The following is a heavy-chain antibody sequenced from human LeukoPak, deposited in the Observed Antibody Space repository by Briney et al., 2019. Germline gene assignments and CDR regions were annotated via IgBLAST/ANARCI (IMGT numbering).Heavy chain of an antibody. CDR2: IYTSGST. CDR1: GGSISSYY. D-gene: IGHD6-19*01. J-gene: IGHJ3*02. V-gene: IGHV4-4*07. Sequence: PSATLSLTCTVSGGSISSYYWSWIRQPAGKGLEWIGRIYTSGSTNYNPSLKSRVTMSVDTSKNQFSLKLSSVTAADTAVYYCARVSGSGWSRAFDIWGQGTMVTVSS. CDR3: ARVSGSGWSRAFDI.